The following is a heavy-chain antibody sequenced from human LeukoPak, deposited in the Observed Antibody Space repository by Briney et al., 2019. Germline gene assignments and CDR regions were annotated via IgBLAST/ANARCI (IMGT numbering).Heavy chain of an antibody. CDR2: IKQDGSER. CDR1: GFTFSSYW. D-gene: IGHD2-15*01. Sequence: GGPLRLSCAASGFTFSSYWMSWVRQPPGKGLYWVANIKQDGSERYYVGSVKGRFTISRDHAENSLYLQMNSLSAEDTAVYYCARDYWNYYFYALDVWGQGTTVTVSS. V-gene: IGHV3-7*04. J-gene: IGHJ6*02. CDR3: ARDYWNYYFYALDV.